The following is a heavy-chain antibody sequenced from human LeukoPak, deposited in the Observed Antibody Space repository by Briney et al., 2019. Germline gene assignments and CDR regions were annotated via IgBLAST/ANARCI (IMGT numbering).Heavy chain of an antibody. J-gene: IGHJ4*02. CDR2: IYHSGST. V-gene: IGHV4-30-2*01. D-gene: IGHD2-21*01. CDR1: GGSISSGGYS. Sequence: SETLSLTCAVSGGSISSGGYSWSWIRQPPGKGLEWIVYIYHSGSTYYNPSLKSRVTISVDTSKNQFSLKLSSVTAADTAVYYCARAYCGGDCYLGTSNYFDYWGQGTLVTVSS. CDR3: ARAYCGGDCYLGTSNYFDY.